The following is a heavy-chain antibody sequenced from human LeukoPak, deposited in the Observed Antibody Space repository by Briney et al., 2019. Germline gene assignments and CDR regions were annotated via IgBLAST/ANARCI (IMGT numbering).Heavy chain of an antibody. J-gene: IGHJ4*02. Sequence: SETLSLTCTVSGGSISSYYWSWIRQSPGKGLEWIGYIYYSGSTYYNPSLKSRVTISVDTSKNQFSLKLSSVTAADTAVYYCARVKGYYDSSGYLDYWGQGTLVTVSS. V-gene: IGHV4-59*12. D-gene: IGHD3-22*01. CDR3: ARVKGYYDSSGYLDY. CDR2: IYYSGST. CDR1: GGSISSYY.